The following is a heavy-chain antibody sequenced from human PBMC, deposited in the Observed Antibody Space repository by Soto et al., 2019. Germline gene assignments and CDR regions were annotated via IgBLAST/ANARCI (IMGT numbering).Heavy chain of an antibody. CDR3: ARTLDVGLDGMDV. CDR2: IYYSGST. J-gene: IGHJ6*02. D-gene: IGHD2-21*01. CDR1: GGSISSGDYY. Sequence: QVQLQESGPGLVKPSQTLSLTCTVSGGSISSGDYYWSWIRQPPGKGLEWIGYIYYSGSTYYNPSLQSRVTISVDTSKYQFSLTLSSVTAADTAVYYCARTLDVGLDGMDVWGQGTTVTVSS. V-gene: IGHV4-30-4*01.